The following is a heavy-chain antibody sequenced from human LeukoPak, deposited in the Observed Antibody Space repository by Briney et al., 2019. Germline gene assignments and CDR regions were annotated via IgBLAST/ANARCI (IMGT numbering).Heavy chain of an antibody. J-gene: IGHJ6*02. CDR1: GGTFSSYA. D-gene: IGHD3-9*01. CDR2: IIPIFGTA. Sequence: ASVKVSCKASGGTFSSYAISWVRQAPGQGLEWMGGIIPIFGTANYAQKFQGRVTITADESTSTAYMELSSLRSEDTAVYYCARGLTYYDILTGYYDYYYYYGMDVWDQGTTVTVSS. V-gene: IGHV1-69*13. CDR3: ARGLTYYDILTGYYDYYYYYGMDV.